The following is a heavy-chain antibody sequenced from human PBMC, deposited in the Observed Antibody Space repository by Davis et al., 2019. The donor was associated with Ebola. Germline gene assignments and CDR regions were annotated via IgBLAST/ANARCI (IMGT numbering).Heavy chain of an antibody. Sequence: GESLKISCAASGFTFSSYSMNWVRQAPGKGLEWVSSISSSSSYIYYADSVKGRFTISRDNAKNSLYLQMNSLRDEDTAVYYCARDGWGSDIVVVPAAIYPYYMDVWGKGTTVTVSS. CDR2: ISSSSSYI. J-gene: IGHJ6*03. CDR1: GFTFSSYS. CDR3: ARDGWGSDIVVVPAAIYPYYMDV. D-gene: IGHD2-2*02. V-gene: IGHV3-21*01.